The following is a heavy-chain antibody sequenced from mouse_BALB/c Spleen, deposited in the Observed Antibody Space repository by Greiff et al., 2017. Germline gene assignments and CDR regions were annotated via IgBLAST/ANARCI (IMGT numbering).Heavy chain of an antibody. J-gene: IGHJ4*01. V-gene: IGHV7-3*02. D-gene: IGHD2-3*01. CDR1: GFTFTDYY. Sequence: EVKLMESGGGLVQPGGSLRLSCATSGFTFTDYYMSWVRQPPGKALEWLGFIRNKANGYTTEYSASVKGRFTISRDNSQSILYLQMNTLRAEDSATYYCARGLYDGYPYAMDYWGQGTSVTVSS. CDR2: IRNKANGYTT. CDR3: ARGLYDGYPYAMDY.